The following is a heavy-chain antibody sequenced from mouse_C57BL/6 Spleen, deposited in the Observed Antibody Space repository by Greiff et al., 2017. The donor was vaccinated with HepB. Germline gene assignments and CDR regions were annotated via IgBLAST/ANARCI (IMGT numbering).Heavy chain of an antibody. CDR2: ISSGGSYT. D-gene: IGHD1-1*01. CDR1: GFTFSSYG. J-gene: IGHJ1*03. Sequence: EVQLVESGGDLVKPGGSLKLSCAASGFTFSSYGMSWVRQTPDKRLEWVATISSGGSYTYYPDSVKGRFTISRDNAKNTLYLQMSSLKSEDTAMYYCARQTVVATDWYFDVWGTGTTVTVSS. CDR3: ARQTVVATDWYFDV. V-gene: IGHV5-6*01.